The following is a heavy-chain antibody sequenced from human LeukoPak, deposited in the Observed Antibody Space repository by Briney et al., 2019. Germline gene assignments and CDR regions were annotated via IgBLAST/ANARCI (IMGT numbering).Heavy chain of an antibody. CDR2: IYYSGST. V-gene: IGHV4-59*01. CDR3: ARDRPYGIAARYYNWFDP. J-gene: IGHJ5*02. CDR1: GGSLSSYY. Sequence: SETLSLTCTVSGGSLSSYYWSWIRQPPGKGLEWIGCIYYSGSTNYNPSLKSRVTISVDTSKNQFSLRLSSVTAADTAVYYCARDRPYGIAARYYNWFDPWGQGTLVTVSS. D-gene: IGHD6-6*01.